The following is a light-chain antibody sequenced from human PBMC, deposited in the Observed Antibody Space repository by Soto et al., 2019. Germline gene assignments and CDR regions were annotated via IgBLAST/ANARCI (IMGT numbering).Light chain of an antibody. CDR2: EVS. Sequence: QSALTQPASVSRSPGQSITISCTGTSSYVGGYNYVSWYQQHPGKAPKLMIYEVSNRPSGVSNRFSGSKSGNTASLTISGLQAEDEADYYCSSYTSSSTLYVFGTGTKVTVL. V-gene: IGLV2-14*01. CDR3: SSYTSSSTLYV. CDR1: SSYVGGYNY. J-gene: IGLJ1*01.